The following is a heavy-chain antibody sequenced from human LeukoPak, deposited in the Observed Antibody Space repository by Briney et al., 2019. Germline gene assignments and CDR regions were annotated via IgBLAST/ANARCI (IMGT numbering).Heavy chain of an antibody. CDR3: ARERTGYYDSSGYAFDI. D-gene: IGHD3-22*01. J-gene: IGHJ3*02. CDR1: GYTFTGYY. V-gene: IGHV1-2*06. CDR2: INPNSGGT. Sequence: ASVKVSCKASGYTFTGYYMHWVRQAPGQGLEWMGRINPNSGGTNYAQKFQGRVTMTRDTSISTAYMELSRLRSDDTAVYYCARERTGYYDSSGYAFDIWGQGTMVTVSS.